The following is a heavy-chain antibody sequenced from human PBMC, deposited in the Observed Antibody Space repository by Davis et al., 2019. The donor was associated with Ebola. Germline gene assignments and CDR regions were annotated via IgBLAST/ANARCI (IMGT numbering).Heavy chain of an antibody. D-gene: IGHD3-10*01. J-gene: IGHJ4*02. Sequence: AASVQVSCKASRYRFTSFGISWVRQAPGQGLEWMGWVSPYVGNTNYAQNFQGRVTMTTDISTTTAYMELRSLVSDDTAVYYCARDRRKTGREDYFDYWGQGTLVTVSS. CDR3: ARDRRKTGREDYFDY. CDR1: RYRFTSFG. CDR2: VSPYVGNT. V-gene: IGHV1-18*01.